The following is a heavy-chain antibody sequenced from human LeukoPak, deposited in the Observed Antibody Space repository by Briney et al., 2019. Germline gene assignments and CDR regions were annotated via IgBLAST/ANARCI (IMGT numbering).Heavy chain of an antibody. J-gene: IGHJ4*02. Sequence: GGSLRLSCAASGFTFSSYAMHWVRQAPGKGLEWVAVISYDGSNKYYADSVKGRFTISRDNSKNTLYLQMNSLRAEDTAVYYCAREAPFYSSSSSPTSFDYWGQGTLVTVSS. CDR3: AREAPFYSSSSSPTSFDY. CDR2: ISYDGSNK. CDR1: GFTFSSYA. D-gene: IGHD6-6*01. V-gene: IGHV3-30-3*01.